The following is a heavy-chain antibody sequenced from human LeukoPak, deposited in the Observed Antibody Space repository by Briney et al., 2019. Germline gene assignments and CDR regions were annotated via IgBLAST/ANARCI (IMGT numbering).Heavy chain of an antibody. CDR1: GFTFSSYS. CDR2: ISSSSSYI. D-gene: IGHD3-22*01. J-gene: IGHJ4*02. V-gene: IGHV3-21*01. Sequence: PGGSLRLSCAASGFTFSSYSMNWVRQAPGKGLEWVSSISSSSSYIYYADSVKGRFTISRDNAKNSPYLQMNSLRAEDTAVYYCAREDSSGYFSYWGQGTLVTVSS. CDR3: AREDSSGYFSY.